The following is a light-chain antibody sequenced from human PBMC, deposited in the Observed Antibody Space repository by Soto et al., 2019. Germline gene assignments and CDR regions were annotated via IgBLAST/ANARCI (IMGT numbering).Light chain of an antibody. CDR1: SSNIGAGYD. Sequence: QAVVTQPPSVSGAPRQRVTISCTGSSSNIGAGYDVHWYQQLPGTAPKLLVHGNTDRPSGVPDRFSGSKSGTSASLAITGLQAEDEADYYCQSYDSSLSGWLFGGGTKVTVL. CDR2: GNT. CDR3: QSYDSSLSGWL. J-gene: IGLJ2*01. V-gene: IGLV1-40*01.